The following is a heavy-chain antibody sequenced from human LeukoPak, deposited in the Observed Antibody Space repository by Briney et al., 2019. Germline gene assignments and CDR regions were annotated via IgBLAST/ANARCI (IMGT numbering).Heavy chain of an antibody. Sequence: GGSLRLSCAASGFSFNAYWMHWVRQAPGKGLVWVSRINSDESSTVYADSVKGRFTISRDNAKNTLHLQMNSLRAEDTAVYYCARGDSRGYYYTSGFDPWGQGTLVTVSS. V-gene: IGHV3-74*01. CDR1: GFSFNAYW. CDR3: ARGDSRGYYYTSGFDP. J-gene: IGHJ5*02. D-gene: IGHD3-22*01. CDR2: INSDESST.